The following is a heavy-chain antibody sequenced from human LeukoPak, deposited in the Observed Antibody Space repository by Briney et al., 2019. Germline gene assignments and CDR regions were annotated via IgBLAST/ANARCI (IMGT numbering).Heavy chain of an antibody. J-gene: IGHJ3*02. Sequence: GGSLRLSCAASGFSFRNYAISWVRQAPGKGLEWVSSISGSGGSTYSADSVKGRFTISRENSNNTLCLQMNSLRADDTAMYYCAKDSEATITPLSAFDIWGQGTMVTVSS. CDR1: GFSFRNYA. D-gene: IGHD4-23*01. CDR2: ISGSGGST. CDR3: AKDSEATITPLSAFDI. V-gene: IGHV3-23*01.